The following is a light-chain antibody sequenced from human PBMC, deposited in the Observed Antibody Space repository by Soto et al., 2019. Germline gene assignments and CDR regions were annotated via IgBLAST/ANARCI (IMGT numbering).Light chain of an antibody. V-gene: IGLV2-14*01. CDR2: QVS. CDR1: SSDVGGYIY. CDR3: SSYTSGSTPLV. J-gene: IGLJ1*01. Sequence: QSVLTQPASVSGSPGQSITISCTGTSSDVGGYIYVSWYQQHPGKAPKLMIFQVSNRPSGVSNRFSGSKSGNTASLTISGLLAEDEADYFCSSYTSGSTPLVFXTGTKVTVL.